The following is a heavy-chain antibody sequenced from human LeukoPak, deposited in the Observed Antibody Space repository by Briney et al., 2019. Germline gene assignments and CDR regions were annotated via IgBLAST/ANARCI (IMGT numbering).Heavy chain of an antibody. J-gene: IGHJ6*03. V-gene: IGHV1-69*02. D-gene: IGHD2-15*01. CDR1: GGTFSSYT. CDR2: IIPILGIA. Sequence: GASVKVSCKASGGTFSSYTISWVRQDPGQGVEWMGRIIPILGIANYAQKFQGRVTITADKSTSTAYMELSSLRPEDTAVYYCARGGPLDPAVVAATRGMDVWGKGTTVTVSS. CDR3: ARGGPLDPAVVAATRGMDV.